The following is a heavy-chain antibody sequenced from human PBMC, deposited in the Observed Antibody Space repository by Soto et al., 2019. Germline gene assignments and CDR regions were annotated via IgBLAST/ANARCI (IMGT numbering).Heavy chain of an antibody. CDR1: GYRFTSYW. V-gene: IGHV5-10-1*01. D-gene: IGHD3-10*01. Sequence: GESLTISCKGSGYRFTSYWISWVRQMPGKGLEWMGRIDPSDSYTNYSPSFQGHVTISADKSISTAYLQWSSLKASDTAMYYCARQIRGFGDLTRYYYYGMDVWGQGTTVTAP. CDR3: ARQIRGFGDLTRYYYYGMDV. CDR2: IDPSDSYT. J-gene: IGHJ6*02.